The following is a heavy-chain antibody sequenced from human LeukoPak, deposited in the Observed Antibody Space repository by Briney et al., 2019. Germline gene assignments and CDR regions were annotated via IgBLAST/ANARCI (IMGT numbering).Heavy chain of an antibody. CDR2: IYYSGST. D-gene: IGHD3-22*01. J-gene: IGHJ3*02. V-gene: IGHV4-59*06. Sequence: SETLSLTCTVSGGSISSYYWSWIRQPPGKGLEWIGYIYYSGSTYYNPSLKSRVTISVDTSKNQFSLKLSSVTAADTAVYYCTTGNYYDSSGYYYRDAFDIWGQGTMVTVSS. CDR1: GGSISSYY. CDR3: TTGNYYDSSGYYYRDAFDI.